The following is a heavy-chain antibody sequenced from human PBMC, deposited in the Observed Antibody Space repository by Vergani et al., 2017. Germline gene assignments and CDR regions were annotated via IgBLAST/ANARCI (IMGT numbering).Heavy chain of an antibody. Sequence: QVQLVQSGAEVKTPGASVKVFCKASGYTFTSYGISWVRQAPGQGLEWMGWISAYNGNTNYAQKLQGRVTMTTDTSTSTAYMELRSLRSDDTAVYYCAREEGAQLVPRGMGEFDCWGQGTLVTVSS. D-gene: IGHD6-13*01. CDR2: ISAYNGNT. V-gene: IGHV1-18*01. CDR1: GYTFTSYG. J-gene: IGHJ4*02. CDR3: AREEGAQLVPRGMGEFDC.